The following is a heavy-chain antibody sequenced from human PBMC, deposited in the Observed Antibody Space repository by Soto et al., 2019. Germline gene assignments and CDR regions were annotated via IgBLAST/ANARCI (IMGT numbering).Heavy chain of an antibody. CDR2: IWYDGSRQ. CDR3: ARVGYGDSLNYFDH. V-gene: IGHV3-33*01. CDR1: GFTFSDYG. D-gene: IGHD4-17*01. J-gene: IGHJ4*02. Sequence: HVQLVESGGGVVQPGRSLRLSCAASGFTFSDYGMYWVRQAPGKGLEWVGMIWYDGSRQFYADSVKGRFTVSRDNSKNTLYLQINSLRAEATAVEYGARVGYGDSLNYFDHCGQGTLVTVTS.